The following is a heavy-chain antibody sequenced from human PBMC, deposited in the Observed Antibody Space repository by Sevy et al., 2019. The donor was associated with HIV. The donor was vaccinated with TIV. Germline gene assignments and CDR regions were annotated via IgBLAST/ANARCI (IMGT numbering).Heavy chain of an antibody. V-gene: IGHV3-49*03. J-gene: IGHJ4*02. CDR2: IRTKAYGGKT. CDR3: TRGRYTYVPFDY. D-gene: IGHD3-10*02. CDR1: GFTFGDFA. Sequence: GGSLRLSCTASGFTFGDFALNWFRQPPGKGLEWVGLIRTKAYGGKTEYAATGKGRLTISRDDSKSIAYLQMNSLKTEDTAVYYCTRGRYTYVPFDYWGQGTLVTVSS.